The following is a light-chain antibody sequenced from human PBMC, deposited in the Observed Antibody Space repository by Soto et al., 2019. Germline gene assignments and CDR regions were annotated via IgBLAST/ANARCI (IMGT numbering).Light chain of an antibody. CDR1: QIITSGY. V-gene: IGKV3-20*01. CDR3: QKYGSSPRT. CDR2: GAS. J-gene: IGKJ2*01. Sequence: EIVLTQSPDTLSLSPGERATLSCRASQIITSGYLAWYQQTRGQAPRLLIYGASIRATGVPGRFSGSGSGTDFTLSISGLEPEDFALYYGQKYGSSPRTFGQGTKVEIK.